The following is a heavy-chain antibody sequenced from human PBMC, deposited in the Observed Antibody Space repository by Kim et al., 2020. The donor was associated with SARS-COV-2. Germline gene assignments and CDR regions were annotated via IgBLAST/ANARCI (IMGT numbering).Heavy chain of an antibody. D-gene: IGHD5-12*01. Sequence: GGSLRLSCAAFGFTFSSYGMHWVRQAPGKGLEWVAVISYDGSNKYYADSVKGRFTISRDNSKNTLYLQMNSLRAEDTAVYYCAKERGYSGYDPTLLDYWGQGTLVTVSS. J-gene: IGHJ4*02. CDR2: ISYDGSNK. V-gene: IGHV3-30*18. CDR1: GFTFSSYG. CDR3: AKERGYSGYDPTLLDY.